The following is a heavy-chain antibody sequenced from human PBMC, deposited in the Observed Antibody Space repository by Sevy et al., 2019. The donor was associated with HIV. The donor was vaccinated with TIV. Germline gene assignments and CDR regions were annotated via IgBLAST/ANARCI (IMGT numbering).Heavy chain of an antibody. V-gene: IGHV3-23*01. J-gene: IGHJ3*01. Sequence: GGSLRLSCAAFGFTFSNYGMTWVRQAPGKGLEWVSSVSGSGGKRYNGDSVKGRFTISRDNSKNTLYLQMNSLRAEDTAVYYCARRGNYYGDAFDFWGQGTVVTVSS. CDR2: VSGSGGKR. D-gene: IGHD3-10*01. CDR1: GFTFSNYG. CDR3: ARRGNYYGDAFDF.